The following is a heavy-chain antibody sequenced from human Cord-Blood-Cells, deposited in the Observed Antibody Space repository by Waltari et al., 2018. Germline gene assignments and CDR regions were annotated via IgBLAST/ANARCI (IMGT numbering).Heavy chain of an antibody. CDR2: IFSNDEK. D-gene: IGHD7-27*01. Sequence: QVTLKESGPVLVKPTETLTLTCTVSGFALSNARMGVSWIRQPPGKALEWLAHIFSNDEKSYSTPLKSRLTIAKDTAKSQVVLTMTNMDPVDTATYYCARMYSRETHRSTGDVDYWGQGTLVTVSS. CDR3: ARMYSRETHRSTGDVDY. J-gene: IGHJ4*02. V-gene: IGHV2-26*01. CDR1: GFALSNARMG.